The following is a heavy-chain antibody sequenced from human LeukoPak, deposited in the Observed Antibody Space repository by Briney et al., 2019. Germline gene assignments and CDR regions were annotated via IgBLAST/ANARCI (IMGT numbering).Heavy chain of an antibody. J-gene: IGHJ6*02. D-gene: IGHD3-10*01. CDR1: GFTFSDYT. CDR3: AKTESAGGGPQDV. CDR2: ISGSGVST. V-gene: IGHV3-23*01. Sequence: GGSLRLSCAASGFTFSDYTMSWVRQAPGKGLEWVSVISGSGVSTDYADSVKGRFTISRDSSKNTVYLLMDSLRADDTAVYYCAKTESAGGGPQDVWGQGTTVTVSS.